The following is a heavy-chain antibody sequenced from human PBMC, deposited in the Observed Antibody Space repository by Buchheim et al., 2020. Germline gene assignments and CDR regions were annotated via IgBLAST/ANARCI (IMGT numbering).Heavy chain of an antibody. J-gene: IGHJ4*02. CDR1: GYTFTSYD. Sequence: QVQLVQSGAEVEKPGASVKVSCKPSGYTFTSYDVIWVRQATGQGLEWMGWMNPVSGNTGNAQKLQGRVTMTRDTAIGTVYMELSSLRSDDTGVYFCARGRGSTADRGYFDYWGQGTL. CDR2: MNPVSGNT. V-gene: IGHV1-8*01. CDR3: ARGRGSTADRGYFDY. D-gene: IGHD6-6*01.